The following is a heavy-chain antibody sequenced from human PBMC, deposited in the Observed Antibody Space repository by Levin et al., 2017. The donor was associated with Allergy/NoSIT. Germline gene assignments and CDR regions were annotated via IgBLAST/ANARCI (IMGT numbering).Heavy chain of an antibody. Sequence: GGSLRLSCAASGFTFSSYSMNWVRQAPGKGLEWVSSISSSSSYIYYADSVKGRFTISRDNAKNSLYLQMNSLRAEDTAVYYCARERNDFWSGYHYWGQGTLVTVSS. V-gene: IGHV3-21*01. D-gene: IGHD3-3*01. CDR1: GFTFSSYS. CDR3: ARERNDFWSGYHY. CDR2: ISSSSSYI. J-gene: IGHJ4*02.